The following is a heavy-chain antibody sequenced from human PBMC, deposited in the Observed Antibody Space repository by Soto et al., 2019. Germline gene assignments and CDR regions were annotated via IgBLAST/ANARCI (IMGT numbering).Heavy chain of an antibody. J-gene: IGHJ3*01. Sequence: PVGSLRLSCAASEFTFRSYGMDWVRQAPGKGLEWVAFISYDGSKKFYADSVKGRFTISRDNSKKTLYLQMSSLRVDDTAVYYCAKDEAPAAMDSVYAFDVWGQGTMVTVSS. CDR1: EFTFRSYG. CDR3: AKDEAPAAMDSVYAFDV. CDR2: ISYDGSKK. D-gene: IGHD2-2*01. V-gene: IGHV3-30*18.